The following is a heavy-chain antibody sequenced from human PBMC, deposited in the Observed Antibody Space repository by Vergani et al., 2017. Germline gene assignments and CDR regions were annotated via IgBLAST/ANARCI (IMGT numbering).Heavy chain of an antibody. Sequence: QVQLQESGPGLVKPSETLSLTCTVSGGSISSYYWSWIRQPPGKGLEWIGYIYTSGSTNYNPSLKSRVTISVDTSKNQFSLKLSSVTAADTAVYYCASKVGASGWGWFDPWGQGTLVTVSS. CDR2: IYTSGST. J-gene: IGHJ5*02. CDR1: GGSISSYY. CDR3: ASKVGASGWGWFDP. D-gene: IGHD1-26*01. V-gene: IGHV4-4*09.